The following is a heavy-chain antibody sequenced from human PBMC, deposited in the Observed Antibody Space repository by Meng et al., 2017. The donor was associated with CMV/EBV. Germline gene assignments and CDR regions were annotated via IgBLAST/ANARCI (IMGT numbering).Heavy chain of an antibody. Sequence: SETLSLTCTVSGYSISSGYYWGWIRQPPGKELEWIGSIHHSGNTYYNPSLKSRVTISIDTSKNQFSLKLSSVTAADTAVYYCARVRYRDSSACYQWYDFWGQGTRVTVSS. V-gene: IGHV4-38-2*02. D-gene: IGHD2-2*01. CDR2: IHHSGNT. CDR1: GYSISSGYY. CDR3: ARVRYRDSSACYQWYDF. J-gene: IGHJ4*02.